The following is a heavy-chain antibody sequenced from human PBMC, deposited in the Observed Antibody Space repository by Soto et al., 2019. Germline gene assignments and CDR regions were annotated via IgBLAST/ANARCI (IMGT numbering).Heavy chain of an antibody. Sequence: GSLRLSCAASGFTFSSYSMNWVRQAPGRGLEWVAAISGTSDYIYYADSVKGRFTISRDNAKTSLYIQMNSLGAEDTAVYYCARDHRYCSGSSCRPYYYYYGMDVWGQGTTVTVS. V-gene: IGHV3-21*01. CDR2: ISGTSDYI. CDR3: ARDHRYCSGSSCRPYYYYYGMDV. D-gene: IGHD2-15*01. J-gene: IGHJ6*02. CDR1: GFTFSSYS.